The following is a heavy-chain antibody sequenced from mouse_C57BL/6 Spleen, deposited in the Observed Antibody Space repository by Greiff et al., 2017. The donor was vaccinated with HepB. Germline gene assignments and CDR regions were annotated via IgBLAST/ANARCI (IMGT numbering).Heavy chain of an antibody. CDR3: ARGGAQRGNFDY. J-gene: IGHJ2*01. CDR1: GYTFTSYW. Sequence: VQLQQPGAELVMPGASVKLSCKASGYTFTSYWMHWVKQRPGQGLEWIGEIDPSDSYTNYNQKFKGKSTLTVDKSSSTAYMQLSSLTSEDSAVYYCARGGAQRGNFDYWGQGTTLTVSS. V-gene: IGHV1-69*01. D-gene: IGHD3-2*02. CDR2: IDPSDSYT.